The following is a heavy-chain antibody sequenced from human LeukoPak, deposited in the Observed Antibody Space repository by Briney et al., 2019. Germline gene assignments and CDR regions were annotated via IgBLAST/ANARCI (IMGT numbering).Heavy chain of an antibody. D-gene: IGHD2-2*01. V-gene: IGHV3-21*01. J-gene: IGHJ4*02. Sequence: PGRSLRLSCAASGFTFSSYSMNWVRQAPGKGLEWVSSISSSSSYIYYADSVKGRFTISRDNAKNSLYLQMNSLRAEDTAVYYCASQVAGYCSSTSCSPPDYWGQGTLVTVSS. CDR3: ASQVAGYCSSTSCSPPDY. CDR1: GFTFSSYS. CDR2: ISSSSSYI.